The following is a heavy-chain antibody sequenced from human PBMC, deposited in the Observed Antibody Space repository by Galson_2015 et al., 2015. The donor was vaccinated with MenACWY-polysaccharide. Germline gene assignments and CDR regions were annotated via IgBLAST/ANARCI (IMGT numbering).Heavy chain of an antibody. CDR1: GFTFSDYY. Sequence: SPRLSCAASGFTFSDYYMNWIRQAPGKGLEWISYISSSGNTIYYVDSVKGRFTISRDNAKNSLFLQMNSLRAADTAVYYCARDAHSGYSYVPDYDYSYYMDVWGKGTTVTVSS. J-gene: IGHJ6*03. CDR3: ARDAHSGYSYVPDYDYSYYMDV. CDR2: ISSSGNTI. D-gene: IGHD5-18*01. V-gene: IGHV3-11*01.